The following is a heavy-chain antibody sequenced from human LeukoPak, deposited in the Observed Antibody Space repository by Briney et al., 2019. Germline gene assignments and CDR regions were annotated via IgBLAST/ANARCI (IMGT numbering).Heavy chain of an antibody. CDR3: ARDYYYDSSGYWDYYFDY. V-gene: IGHV3-33*01. Sequence: PGRSLRLSCAASGXTFSRFGVHWVRQAPGKGLEWVAVIWYDGSNKYYADSVKGRFTISRDNSKNTLYLEMNSLRAEDTAVYYCARDYYYDSSGYWDYYFDYWGQGTLVSVSS. CDR2: IWYDGSNK. J-gene: IGHJ4*02. CDR1: GXTFSRFG. D-gene: IGHD3-22*01.